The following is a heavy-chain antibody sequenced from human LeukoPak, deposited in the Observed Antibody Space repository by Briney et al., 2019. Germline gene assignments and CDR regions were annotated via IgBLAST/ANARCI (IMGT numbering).Heavy chain of an antibody. J-gene: IGHJ4*02. CDR3: VRVGRIQYFDH. Sequence: GGSLRLSCAASGFAFSSYEMNWVRQAPGKGPEWISYISGGGDTMYYADSVKGRFTSSRDNAKNSLFLQMNSLRAEDTAVYYCVRVGRIQYFDHWGQGTPVTVSS. D-gene: IGHD5-18*01. CDR1: GFAFSSYE. CDR2: ISGGGDTM. V-gene: IGHV3-48*03.